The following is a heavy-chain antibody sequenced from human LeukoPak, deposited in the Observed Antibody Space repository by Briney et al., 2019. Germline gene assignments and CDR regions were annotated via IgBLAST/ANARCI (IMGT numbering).Heavy chain of an antibody. D-gene: IGHD1-26*01. V-gene: IGHV4-39*01. J-gene: IGHJ4*02. CDR1: GGSISRSSYH. CDR2: IYYSGST. CDR3: ARHVGVTRGRFDY. Sequence: SETLSLTCTVSGGSISRSSYHWGWVRQPPGKGLEWIGSIYYSGSTSYNPSLKSRVTISVDTSKNQFSLKLSSVTAADTAVYYCARHVGVTRGRFDYWGQGTLVTVSS.